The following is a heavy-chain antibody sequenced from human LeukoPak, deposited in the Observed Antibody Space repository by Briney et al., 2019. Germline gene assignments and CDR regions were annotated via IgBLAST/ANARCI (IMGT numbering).Heavy chain of an antibody. CDR2: IYYSGST. Sequence: SETLSLTSTVSGGSISSYYWSWIRQPPGKGLEWIGYIYYSGSTNYNPSLKSRVTISVDTSKNQFSLKLSSVTAADTAVYYCARDNTYYYGSGSYPLRDNWFDPWGQGTLVTVSS. CDR1: GGSISSYY. CDR3: ARDNTYYYGSGSYPLRDNWFDP. D-gene: IGHD3-10*01. V-gene: IGHV4-59*01. J-gene: IGHJ5*02.